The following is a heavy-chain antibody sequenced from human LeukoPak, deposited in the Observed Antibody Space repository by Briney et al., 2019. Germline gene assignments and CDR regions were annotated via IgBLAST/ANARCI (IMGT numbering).Heavy chain of an antibody. V-gene: IGHV4-59*01. Sequence: PSETLSLTCTVSGGSISSYYWSWIRQPPGKGLEWIGYIYYSGSTNYNPSLKSRVTMSVDTSKNQFSLKLSSVTAADTAVYYCARSDSGSYYSPPYYYYGMDVWGKGTTVTVSS. CDR1: GGSISSYY. J-gene: IGHJ6*04. CDR3: ARSDSGSYYSPPYYYYGMDV. D-gene: IGHD3-10*01. CDR2: IYYSGST.